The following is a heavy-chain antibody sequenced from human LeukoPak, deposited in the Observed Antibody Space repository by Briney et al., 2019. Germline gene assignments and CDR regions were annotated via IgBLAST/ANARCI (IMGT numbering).Heavy chain of an antibody. Sequence: ASVKVSCKASGYTFTSYDINWVRQATGQGLEWMGWMNPNSGNTGYAQKFQGRVTMTRNTSISTAYMELSSLRSEDTAVYYCARGRTGRNDFWSGYLGSHYYYYYMDVWGKGTTVTVSS. J-gene: IGHJ6*03. V-gene: IGHV1-8*01. CDR3: ARGRTGRNDFWSGYLGSHYYYYYMDV. CDR1: GYTFTSYD. CDR2: MNPNSGNT. D-gene: IGHD3-3*01.